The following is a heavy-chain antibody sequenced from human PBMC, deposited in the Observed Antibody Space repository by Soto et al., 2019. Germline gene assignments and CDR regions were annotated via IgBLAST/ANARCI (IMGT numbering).Heavy chain of an antibody. D-gene: IGHD3-16*01. CDR3: ANTRGIAVGGSFDY. V-gene: IGHV4-39*01. Sequence: PSETVFLNRTVSGGSISSSICCWGWIRQPPGEGLEWIGTIYSGSTYHNRYLKSRVTIYVDTSKNQFSLKLSCVAAADTAIYFCANTRGIAVGGSFDYGGQGTLVTVSS. J-gene: IGHJ4*02. CDR2: IYSGST. CDR1: GGSISSSICC.